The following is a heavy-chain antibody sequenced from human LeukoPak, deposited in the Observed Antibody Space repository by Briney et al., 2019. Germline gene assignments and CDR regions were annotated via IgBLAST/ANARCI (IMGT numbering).Heavy chain of an antibody. J-gene: IGHJ4*02. Sequence: SETLSLTCTVSGGSISSSSYYWGWIRQPPGKGLEWIGEINHSGSTNYNPSLKSRVTISVDTSKNQFSLKLSSVTAADTAVYYCARLPRIYYYNSSGYYYYFDYWGQGTLVTVSS. D-gene: IGHD3-22*01. CDR3: ARLPRIYYYNSSGYYYYFDY. V-gene: IGHV4-39*07. CDR1: GGSISSSSYY. CDR2: INHSGST.